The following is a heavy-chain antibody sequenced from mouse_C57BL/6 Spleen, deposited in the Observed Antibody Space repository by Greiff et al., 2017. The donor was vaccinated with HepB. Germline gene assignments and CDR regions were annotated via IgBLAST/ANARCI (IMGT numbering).Heavy chain of an antibody. CDR3: ARGDWDKAYFDY. D-gene: IGHD4-1*01. CDR1: GYTFTDYY. Sequence: VQLQQSGPELVKPGASVMISCKASGYTFTDYYMNWVKQSHGKSLEWIGDINPNNGGTSYNQKFKGKATLTVDKSSSTAYMELRSLTSEDSAVYYCARGDWDKAYFDYWGQGTTLTVSS. CDR2: INPNNGGT. J-gene: IGHJ2*01. V-gene: IGHV1-26*01.